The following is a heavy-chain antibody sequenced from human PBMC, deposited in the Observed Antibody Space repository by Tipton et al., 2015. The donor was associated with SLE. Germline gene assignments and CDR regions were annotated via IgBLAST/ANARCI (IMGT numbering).Heavy chain of an antibody. Sequence: LRLSCTVSDGSISDYYWTWIRQPAGEGLEWIGRIYASGSTNYNPSLRSRAAMSVDTSQSLFSLKLTSVTAADTAVYYCASFPALSWGQGTLVTVSS. CDR2: IYASGST. CDR3: ASFPALS. J-gene: IGHJ1*01. V-gene: IGHV4-4*07. CDR1: DGSISDYY.